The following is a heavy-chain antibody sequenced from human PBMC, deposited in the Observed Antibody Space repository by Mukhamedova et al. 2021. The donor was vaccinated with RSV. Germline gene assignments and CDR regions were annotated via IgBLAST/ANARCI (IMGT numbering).Heavy chain of an antibody. V-gene: IGHV3-9*01. CDR2: FSWNSGSI. Sequence: EWVSGFSWNSGSIGYADSVKGRFTISRDNAKNSLYLQMNSLRAEDTALYYCAKGEPVLLWDMVAWGQGTTVTAPS. D-gene: IGHD2/OR15-2a*01. J-gene: IGHJ6*02. CDR3: AKGEPVLLWDMVA.